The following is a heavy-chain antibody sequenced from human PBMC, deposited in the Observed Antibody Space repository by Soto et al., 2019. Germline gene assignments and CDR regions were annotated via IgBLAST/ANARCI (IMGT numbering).Heavy chain of an antibody. Sequence: SETLSLTCTVSGGSISSGEYYWTWIRQPPGKGLEWIGYISYSGSTHYSPSLKSRVTISVDKSKNQFSLKLSSVTAADTAVYYCASRRELLPFDYWGQGTLVTVSS. V-gene: IGHV4-30-4*01. CDR3: ASRRELLPFDY. D-gene: IGHD1-26*01. CDR1: GGSISSGEYY. J-gene: IGHJ4*02. CDR2: ISYSGST.